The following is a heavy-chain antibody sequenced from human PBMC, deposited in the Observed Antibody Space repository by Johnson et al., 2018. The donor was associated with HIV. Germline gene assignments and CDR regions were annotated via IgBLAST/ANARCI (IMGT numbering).Heavy chain of an antibody. V-gene: IGHV3-30-3*01. J-gene: IGHJ3*02. CDR1: GFTFSSYA. D-gene: IGHD3-3*01. CDR2: ISYDGSNK. Sequence: QMQLVESGGGLVQPGRSLRLSCAASGFTFSSYAMHWVRQAPGKGLEWVAVISYDGSNKYYADSVKGRFTISRDNSKNTLYLQMNSLRAEDTAVYYCAREGYYNFWSGADAFDIWGQGTMVTVSS. CDR3: AREGYYNFWSGADAFDI.